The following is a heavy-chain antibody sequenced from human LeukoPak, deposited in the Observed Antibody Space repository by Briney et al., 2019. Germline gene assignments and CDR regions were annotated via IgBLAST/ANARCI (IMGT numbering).Heavy chain of an antibody. CDR2: ISAQHGQT. J-gene: IGHJ4*02. Sequence: ASVKVSCKTSGYIENFYGITWVRQVAGQGLEWMGWISAQHGQTEYAPNSQDRVTMTTDTYTNTAYMELRSLRSDDTAVYYCAGSLGYCTSNVCYLKYWGQGTLVTVSS. CDR1: GYIENFYG. V-gene: IGHV1-18*01. CDR3: AGSLGYCTSNVCYLKY. D-gene: IGHD2-8*01.